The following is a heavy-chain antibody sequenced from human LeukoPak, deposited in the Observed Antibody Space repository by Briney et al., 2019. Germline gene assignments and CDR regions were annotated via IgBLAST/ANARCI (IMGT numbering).Heavy chain of an antibody. J-gene: IGHJ4*02. Sequence: SETLSLTCTVSGGSVRSYYWNWIRQPPGKGLEWIGYIYYSGSTNYNPSLKSRVTISVDTSKNQSSLKLSSVTAADTAVYYCARGADSSGYYSIFYFDYWGQGTLVTVSS. V-gene: IGHV4-59*02. D-gene: IGHD3-22*01. CDR3: ARGADSSGYYSIFYFDY. CDR2: IYYSGST. CDR1: GGSVRSYY.